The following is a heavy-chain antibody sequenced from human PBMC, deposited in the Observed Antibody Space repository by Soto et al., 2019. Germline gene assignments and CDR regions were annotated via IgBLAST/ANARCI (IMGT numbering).Heavy chain of an antibody. D-gene: IGHD5-18*01. CDR2: ISAYNRNT. J-gene: IGHJ4*02. CDR3: AIEDTAMVDDY. Sequence: QVQLVQSGAEVKEPGASVKVSCKASGYIFTRYGISWVRQAPGQGLEWMGWISAYNRNTNYAQKLQGRVTMTTDTSTSTAYMELRSLRSDDTAVYYCAIEDTAMVDDYRGQGTLVTVSS. V-gene: IGHV1-18*01. CDR1: GYIFTRYG.